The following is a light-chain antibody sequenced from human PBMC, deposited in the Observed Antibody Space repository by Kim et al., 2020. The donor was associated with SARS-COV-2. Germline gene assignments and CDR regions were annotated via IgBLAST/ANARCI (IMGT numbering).Light chain of an antibody. V-gene: IGLV4-69*01. J-gene: IGLJ2*01. CDR2: VYSDGRH. CDR3: QTWGSGIGV. CDR1: SGRINYA. Sequence: ASVTLTCTLGSGRINYAIAWLQQQPGKGPRYLMRVYSDGRHTKGDGIPDRFSGSSSGSEYSLTISSLQSEDEADYYCQTWGSGIGVFGGGTQLTVL.